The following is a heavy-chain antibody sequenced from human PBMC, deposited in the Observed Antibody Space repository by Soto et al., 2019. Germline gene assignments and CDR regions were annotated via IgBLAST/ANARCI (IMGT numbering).Heavy chain of an antibody. J-gene: IGHJ4*02. CDR2: IYHSGST. CDR3: ARVGVYVWGSYRYNYFAY. V-gene: IGHV4-30-2*01. D-gene: IGHD3-16*02. Sequence: QLQLQESGSGLVKPSQTLSLTCAVSGGSVSGGGYSWSWIRQPPGKGLEWIVYIYHSGSTYYNPSLKSRVTISVHRSKNQFSLKLSSVTAADTAVYYCARVGVYVWGSYRYNYFAYCGQGTLVTVSS. CDR1: GGSVSGGGYS.